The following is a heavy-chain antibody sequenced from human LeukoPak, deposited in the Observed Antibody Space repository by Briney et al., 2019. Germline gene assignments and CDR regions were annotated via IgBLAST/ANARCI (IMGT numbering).Heavy chain of an antibody. CDR2: ISGGGGDT. J-gene: IGHJ4*02. CDR3: AKGGVYGDYYFDY. D-gene: IGHD4-17*01. V-gene: IGHV3-23*01. CDR1: GFPFSTYA. Sequence: GGSLRLSCAASGFPFSTYAMSWVRQAPGKGLEWVSVISGGGGDTYYADPVKGRFTISGDNSKNTVYLQMNSLRAEDTALYYCAKGGVYGDYYFDYWGQGTLVTVSS.